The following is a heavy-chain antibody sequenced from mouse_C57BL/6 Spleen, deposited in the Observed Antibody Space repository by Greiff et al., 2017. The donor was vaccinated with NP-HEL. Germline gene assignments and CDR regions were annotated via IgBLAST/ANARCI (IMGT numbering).Heavy chain of an antibody. CDR2: INPNNGGT. Sequence: EVQLQQSGPELVKPGASVKISCKASGYTFTDYYMNWVKQSHGKSLEWIGDINPNNGGTSYNQKFKGKATLTVDKSSSTAYMELRSLTSEDSAVYYCAREGRAQATGYAMDYWGQGTSVTVSS. D-gene: IGHD3-2*02. CDR1: GYTFTDYY. CDR3: AREGRAQATGYAMDY. V-gene: IGHV1-26*01. J-gene: IGHJ4*01.